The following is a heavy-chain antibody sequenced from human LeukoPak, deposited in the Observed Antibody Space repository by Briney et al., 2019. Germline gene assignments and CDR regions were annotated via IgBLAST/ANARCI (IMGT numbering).Heavy chain of an antibody. D-gene: IGHD1-1*01. J-gene: IGHJ4*02. CDR3: GRDWKLDY. V-gene: IGHV3-23*01. CDR1: GFTFNNYA. Sequence: GGSLRLSCAASGFTFNNYAMRWVRQAPGKGLEWVSAISDNGGDRKYADSVKGRFTISRDNSRNTLFLQMNSLRVEDTAIYYCGRDWKLDYWGQGTLVTVSS. CDR2: ISDNGGDR.